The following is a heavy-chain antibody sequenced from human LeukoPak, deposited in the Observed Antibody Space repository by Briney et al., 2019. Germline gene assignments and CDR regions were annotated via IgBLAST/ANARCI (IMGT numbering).Heavy chain of an antibody. Sequence: GGSLRLSCAASGFMFRSYWMSWVRQAPGKGLEWVANIKEDGSEKYYVVSVEGRFTISRDNAKNSLYLQMNSLRAEDTAVYYCARPSGSGWFTDDYWGQGTLVSVSS. CDR3: ARPSGSGWFTDDY. CDR2: IKEDGSEK. CDR1: GFMFRSYW. J-gene: IGHJ4*02. D-gene: IGHD6-19*01. V-gene: IGHV3-7*01.